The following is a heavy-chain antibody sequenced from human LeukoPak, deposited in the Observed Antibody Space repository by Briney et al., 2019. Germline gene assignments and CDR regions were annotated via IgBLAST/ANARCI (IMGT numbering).Heavy chain of an antibody. V-gene: IGHV3-30*18. J-gene: IGHJ3*02. CDR2: ISYDGSNK. CDR1: GFTFSSYG. D-gene: IGHD5-18*01. CDR3: AKGGSSYGYGSAFDI. Sequence: GRSLRLSCAASGFTFSSYGMHWVRQAPGKGLEWVAVISYDGSNKYYADSVKGRFTISRDNSKNTLYLQMNSLRAEDTAVYYCAKGGSSYGYGSAFDIWGQGTMVTVSS.